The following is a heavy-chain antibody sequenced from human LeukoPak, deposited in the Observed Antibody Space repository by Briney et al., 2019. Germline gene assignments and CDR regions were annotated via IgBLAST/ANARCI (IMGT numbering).Heavy chain of an antibody. CDR1: GYTFTAYH. Sequence: ASVKVSCKASGYTFTAYHMHWVRQAPGRGLEWMGIIDTSDGRSTYAQKYRDRVSMTRDTSSNTVYMEMSSLRYEDTAVYYCARPQYNWNDYDSYPMDVWGQGTTVTVSS. D-gene: IGHD1-1*01. J-gene: IGHJ6*02. CDR3: ARPQYNWNDYDSYPMDV. V-gene: IGHV1-46*01. CDR2: IDTSDGRS.